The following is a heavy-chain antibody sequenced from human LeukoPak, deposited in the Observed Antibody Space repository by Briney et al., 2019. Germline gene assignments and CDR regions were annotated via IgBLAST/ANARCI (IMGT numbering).Heavy chain of an antibody. CDR2: ISAGGDRT. D-gene: IGHD1-26*01. CDR1: GFPFSSYA. Sequence: GGSLRLSCAASGFPFSSYAMYWVRQAPGKGLEWVSGISAGGDRTYYADSVKGRFTISRDNSKNTLYLQMNSLRAEDTAEYYCARSTVGTSCCTAVDYWGQGTLVTVSS. V-gene: IGHV3-23*01. J-gene: IGHJ4*02. CDR3: ARSTVGTSCCTAVDY.